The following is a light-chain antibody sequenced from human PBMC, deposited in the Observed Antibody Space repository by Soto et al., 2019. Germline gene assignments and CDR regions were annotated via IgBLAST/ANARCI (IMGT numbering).Light chain of an antibody. CDR1: SGHGNYV. CDR2: VKSDGSH. V-gene: IGLV4-69*01. CDR3: QTWDTGIVV. J-gene: IGLJ2*01. Sequence: QPVLTQSPSASASLGASVKLTCTLSSGHGNYVIAWHQQQPEKGPRYLMKVKSDGSHNKGDGIPDRFSGSSSGAERYLAISSLQSEDEDDYYCQTWDTGIVVFGGGTKVTVL.